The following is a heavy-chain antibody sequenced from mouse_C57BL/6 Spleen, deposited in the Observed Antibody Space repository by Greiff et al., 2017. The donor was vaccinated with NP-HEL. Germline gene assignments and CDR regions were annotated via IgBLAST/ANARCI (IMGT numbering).Heavy chain of an antibody. CDR2: ISDGGSYT. D-gene: IGHD2-5*01. V-gene: IGHV5-4*01. CDR3: ARDRYSNYGESGFAY. CDR1: GFTFSSYA. J-gene: IGHJ3*01. Sequence: DVKLQESGGGLVKPGGSLKLSCAASGFTFSSYAMSWVRQTPEKRLEWVATISDGGSYTYYPDNVKGRFTISRDNAKNNLYLQMSHLKSEDTAMYYCARDRYSNYGESGFAYWGQGTLVTVSA.